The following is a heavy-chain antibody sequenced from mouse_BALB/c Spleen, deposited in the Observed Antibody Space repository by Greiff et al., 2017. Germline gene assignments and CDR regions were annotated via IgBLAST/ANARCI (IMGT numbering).Heavy chain of an antibody. CDR2: IDPENGNT. CDR1: GFNIKDYY. D-gene: IGHD1-1*01. J-gene: IGHJ3*01. CDR3: ARWGSFAY. V-gene: IGHV14-1*02. Sequence: VQLKESGAELVRPGALVKLSCKASGFNIKDYYMHWVKQRPEQGLEWIGWIDPENGNTIYDPKFQGKASITADTSSNTAYLQLSSLTSEDTAVYYCARWGSFAYWGQGTLVTVSA.